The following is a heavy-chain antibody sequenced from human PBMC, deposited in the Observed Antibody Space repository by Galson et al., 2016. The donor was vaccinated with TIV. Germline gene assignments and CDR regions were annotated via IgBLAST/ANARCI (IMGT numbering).Heavy chain of an antibody. J-gene: IGHJ4*02. CDR1: GFTFGDYA. CDR2: ISFTGGST. D-gene: IGHD3-3*01. Sequence: SLRLSCAASGFTFGDYAMSWVRQAPGKGLEWVSSISFTGGSTYCADSVKGRFTVSRDNSKNTVYLQMNRLRTDDTATYFCAKDRVKTVFGAGSFDFWGQGTRLTVSS. V-gene: IGHV3-23*01. CDR3: AKDRVKTVFGAGSFDF.